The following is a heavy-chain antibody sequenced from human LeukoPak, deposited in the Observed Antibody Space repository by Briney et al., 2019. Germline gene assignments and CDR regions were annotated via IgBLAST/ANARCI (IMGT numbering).Heavy chain of an antibody. CDR3: AKPIQLWLRD. V-gene: IGHV3-30*18. CDR2: ISYDGSNK. D-gene: IGHD5-18*01. Sequence: GGSLRLSCAASGFTFSSYAMSWVRQAPGKGLEWVAVISYDGSNKYYADSVKGRFTISRDNSKNTLYLQMNSLRAEDTAVYYCAKPIQLWLRDWGQGTLVTVSS. CDR1: GFTFSSYA. J-gene: IGHJ4*02.